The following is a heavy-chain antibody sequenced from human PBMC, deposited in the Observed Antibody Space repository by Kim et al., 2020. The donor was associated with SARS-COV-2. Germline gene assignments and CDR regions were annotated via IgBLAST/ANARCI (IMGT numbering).Heavy chain of an antibody. D-gene: IGHD3-3*01. V-gene: IGHV4-34*01. CDR2: INHSGST. Sequence: SETLSLTCAVYGGSFSGYYWSWIRQPPGKGLEWIGEINHSGSTNYNPSLKSRVTISVDTSKNQFSLKLSSVTAADTAVYYCARGVRRSGYYTRRGPTDPAEYFQHWGQGTLVTVSS. CDR3: ARGVRRSGYYTRRGPTDPAEYFQH. J-gene: IGHJ1*01. CDR1: GGSFSGYY.